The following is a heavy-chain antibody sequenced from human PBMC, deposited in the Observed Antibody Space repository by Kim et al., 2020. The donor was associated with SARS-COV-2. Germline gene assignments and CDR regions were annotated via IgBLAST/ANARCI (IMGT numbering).Heavy chain of an antibody. CDR3: ARLRYYDILTGSGAAFDI. J-gene: IGHJ3*02. Sequence: SETLSLTCTVSGGSISSYYWSWIWQPPGKGLEWIGYIYYSGSTNYNPSLKSRVTISVDTSKNQFSLKLSSVTAADTAVYYCARLRYYDILTGSGAAFDIWGQGTMVTVSS. D-gene: IGHD3-9*01. V-gene: IGHV4-59*13. CDR1: GGSISSYY. CDR2: IYYSGST.